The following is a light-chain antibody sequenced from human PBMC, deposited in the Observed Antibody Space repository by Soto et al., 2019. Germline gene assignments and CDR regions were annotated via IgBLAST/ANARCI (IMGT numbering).Light chain of an antibody. CDR1: QSISSY. V-gene: IGKV1-39*01. CDR3: QKYNSAPWP. J-gene: IGKJ1*01. CDR2: DAA. Sequence: DIQITQSTSSLSACIGERVTITCRASQSISSYLNWYQQKPGKAPKLLIYDAASLERGVPSRFSGSGSGTELTLTISSLQPADGATYYCQKYNSAPWPFGQGTKVDIK.